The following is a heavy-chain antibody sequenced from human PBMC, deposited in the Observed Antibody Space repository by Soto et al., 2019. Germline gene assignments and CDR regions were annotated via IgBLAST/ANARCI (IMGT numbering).Heavy chain of an antibody. J-gene: IGHJ6*02. Sequence: PGESLKISCKGSGYSFTSYWIGWVRQMPGKGLEWMGIIYPGDSDTRYSPSFQGQVTISADKSISTAYLQWSSLKASDTAMYYCARLSGCSTSCYTHMDVWGQGTTVTVSS. CDR1: GYSFTSYW. CDR3: ARLSGCSTSCYTHMDV. D-gene: IGHD2-2*02. CDR2: IYPGDSDT. V-gene: IGHV5-51*01.